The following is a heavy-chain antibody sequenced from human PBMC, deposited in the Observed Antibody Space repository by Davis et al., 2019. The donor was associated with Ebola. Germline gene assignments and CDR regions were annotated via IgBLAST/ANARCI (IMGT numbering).Heavy chain of an antibody. CDR2: TNPNSGNT. CDR1: GYTFTSYD. D-gene: IGHD2-15*01. J-gene: IGHJ6*03. V-gene: IGHV1-8*01. Sequence: ASVKVSCKASGYTFTSYDINWVRQATGQGLEWMGWTNPNSGNTGYAQKFQGRVTMTMTTSISTAHMELSSLRSEDTAVYHCARRYTCSGNYMDVWGKGTTVTVSS. CDR3: ARRYTCSGNYMDV.